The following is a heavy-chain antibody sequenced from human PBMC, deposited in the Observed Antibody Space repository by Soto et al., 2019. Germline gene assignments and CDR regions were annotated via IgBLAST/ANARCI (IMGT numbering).Heavy chain of an antibody. Sequence: QLQLQESGPGLVKPSETLSLTCTVSGGSISSSSYYWGWIRQPPGKGLEWIGSIYYSGSTYYNPSLKSRVTISVDTSKNQFSLKLSSVTAADTAVYYCARQRWLQYYFDYWGQGTLVTVSS. V-gene: IGHV4-39*01. CDR1: GGSISSSSYY. CDR3: ARQRWLQYYFDY. CDR2: IYYSGST. J-gene: IGHJ4*02. D-gene: IGHD5-12*01.